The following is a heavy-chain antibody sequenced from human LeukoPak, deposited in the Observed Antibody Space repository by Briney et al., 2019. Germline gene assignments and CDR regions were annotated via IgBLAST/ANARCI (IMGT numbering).Heavy chain of an antibody. J-gene: IGHJ4*02. CDR3: ARVHSSSWSDYFDY. CDR1: GGSISSDDYY. V-gene: IGHV4-30-4*01. D-gene: IGHD6-13*01. CDR2: IYYSGST. Sequence: SETLSLTCTVSGGSISSDDYYWSWIRQPPGKGLEWIGYIYYSGSTYYNPSLKSRVTISVDTSKNQFSLKLSSVTAADTAVYYCARVHSSSWSDYFDYWSQGTLVTVSS.